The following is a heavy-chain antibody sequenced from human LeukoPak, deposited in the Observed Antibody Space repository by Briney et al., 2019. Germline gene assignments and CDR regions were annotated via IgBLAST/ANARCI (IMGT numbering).Heavy chain of an antibody. V-gene: IGHV4-34*01. J-gene: IGHJ5*02. CDR1: GGSFSGYY. CDR3: ARKGGRYYGSGSYSSNWFDP. Sequence: SETLSLTCAVYGGSFSGYYWSWIRQPPGKGLEWIGEIDHSGSTNYNPSLKSRVTISVDTSKNQFSLKLSSVTAADTAVYYCARKGGRYYGSGSYSSNWFDPWGQGTLVTVSS. D-gene: IGHD3-10*01. CDR2: IDHSGST.